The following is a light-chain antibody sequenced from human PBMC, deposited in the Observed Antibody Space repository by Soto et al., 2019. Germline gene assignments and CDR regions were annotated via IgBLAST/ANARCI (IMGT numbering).Light chain of an antibody. J-gene: IGKJ1*01. V-gene: IGKV1-39*01. CDR1: QSISTF. Sequence: DIQMTQSPSSLSASVGDRVSVTCRASQSISTFLNWYQQRPGEAPKLLIYAASSLQSGVPSRFSGSGSGADFTLTIGSLQPEDFATYYCQQSYKTPRTFGQGTKVEVK. CDR2: AAS. CDR3: QQSYKTPRT.